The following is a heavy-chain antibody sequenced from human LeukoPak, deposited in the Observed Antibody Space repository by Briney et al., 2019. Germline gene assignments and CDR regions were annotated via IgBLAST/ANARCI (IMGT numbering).Heavy chain of an antibody. J-gene: IGHJ4*02. CDR1: GGPLSGYH. D-gene: IGHD5-18*01. V-gene: IGHV4-34*01. Sequence: SETLPLTCAVCGGPLSGYHWSWLRQPPGKGLEWIGEINHSGSTNYTPPLKSRVTISGDTYKNQFSQKLSSVTAADTAVYYCARGLGIQLGSRRGYFDYWGQGTLVTVSS. CDR2: INHSGST. CDR3: ARGLGIQLGSRRGYFDY.